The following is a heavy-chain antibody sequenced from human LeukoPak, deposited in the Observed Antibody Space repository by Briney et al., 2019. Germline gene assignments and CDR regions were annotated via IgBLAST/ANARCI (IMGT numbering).Heavy chain of an antibody. CDR2: IYYTGTT. Sequence: SETLSLTCTVSGYSISNGFRWGWIRQPPGKGLEWIGNIYYTGTTSYNPSLKTRVTISVDMSKNHFSLNLDSMTAADTAVYYCLREVDYWGQGSLVTVSS. CDR3: LREVDY. CDR1: GYSISNGFR. V-gene: IGHV4-38-2*02. J-gene: IGHJ4*02.